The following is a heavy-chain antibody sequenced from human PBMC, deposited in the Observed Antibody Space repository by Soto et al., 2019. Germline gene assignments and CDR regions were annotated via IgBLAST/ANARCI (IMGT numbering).Heavy chain of an antibody. D-gene: IGHD1-1*01. CDR3: ATDTPNLRDQLAV. V-gene: IGHV1-69*04. J-gene: IGHJ6*04. CDR2: IIPIYDIT. CDR1: WGTITRNT. Sequence: PGKGSWKVFWGTITRNTFSWGRQAPGQGLEWMGKIIPIYDITNYAQKFQDRVTITADKSTSTAYMELSSLRSEDSAVYYWATDTPNLRDQLAVWGKGTTVTVSS.